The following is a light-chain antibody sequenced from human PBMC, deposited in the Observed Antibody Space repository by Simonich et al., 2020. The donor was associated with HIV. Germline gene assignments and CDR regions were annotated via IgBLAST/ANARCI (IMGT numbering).Light chain of an antibody. CDR3: QHLNSVPFT. CDR1: NGINSY. V-gene: IGKV1-9*01. CDR2: AAS. Sequence: IQLTQSPSFLSASVGDRVTITCRASNGINSYLAWYKQKPGKDPKLLINAASTLQSVVPARFSGSGSGTEFTLTISSLQPEDFATYYCQHLNSVPFTFGPGTKVDI. J-gene: IGKJ3*01.